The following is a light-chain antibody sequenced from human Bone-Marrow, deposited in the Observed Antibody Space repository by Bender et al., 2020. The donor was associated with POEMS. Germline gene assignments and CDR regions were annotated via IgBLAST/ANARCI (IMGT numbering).Light chain of an antibody. CDR3: QVWDTTSAHPV. CDR1: NIGSKS. Sequence: SYVLTQPPSVSVAPGMPARIPCGGNNIGSKSVHWYQQKPGQAPVLVVNDDTDRPSGILERFSGSSSGNTATLTIFRVEVGDEADYSCQVWDTTSAHPVFGGGTKLTVL. CDR2: DDT. V-gene: IGLV3-21*03. J-gene: IGLJ2*01.